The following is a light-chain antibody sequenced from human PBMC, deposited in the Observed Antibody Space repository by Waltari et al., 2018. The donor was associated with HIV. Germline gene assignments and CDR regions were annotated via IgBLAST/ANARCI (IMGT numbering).Light chain of an antibody. Sequence: DIQMTQSPSSLSASVGDRVTITCRSNRFISTHLNWYQQRPGRAPKVLISGASTLESGVSSTFSGSGSGTDFTLTISSLQPDDSATYFCQQSYSLPLTFGPGTKVEIK. CDR1: RFISTH. J-gene: IGKJ3*01. V-gene: IGKV1-39*01. CDR3: QQSYSLPLT. CDR2: GAS.